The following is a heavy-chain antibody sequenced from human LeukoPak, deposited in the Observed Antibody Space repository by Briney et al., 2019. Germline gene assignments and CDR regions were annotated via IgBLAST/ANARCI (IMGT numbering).Heavy chain of an antibody. CDR3: ARGLPYQLLYQTYGHFDY. V-gene: IGHV4-30-4*08. D-gene: IGHD2-2*02. Sequence: PSQTLSLTCTVSGGSISSGDYYWSWIRRPPGKGLEWIGYIYYSGSTYYNPSLKSRVTISVDTSKNQFSLKLSSVTAADTAVYYCARGLPYQLLYQTYGHFDYWGQGTLVTVSS. CDR2: IYYSGST. CDR1: GGSISSGDYY. J-gene: IGHJ4*02.